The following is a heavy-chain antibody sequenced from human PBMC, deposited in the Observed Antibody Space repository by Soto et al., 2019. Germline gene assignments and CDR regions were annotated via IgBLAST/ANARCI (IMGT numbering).Heavy chain of an antibody. CDR1: GFTFSSYA. J-gene: IGHJ6*02. D-gene: IGHD6-13*01. CDR2: ISGSGGST. CDR3: AKDISSSWFYGMDV. V-gene: IGHV3-23*01. Sequence: GSLRLSCAASGFTFSSYAMSWVRQAPGKGLEWVSAISGSGGSTYYADSVKGRFTISRDNSKNTLYLQMNSLRAEDTAVYYCAKDISSSWFYGMDVWGQGTTVTVSS.